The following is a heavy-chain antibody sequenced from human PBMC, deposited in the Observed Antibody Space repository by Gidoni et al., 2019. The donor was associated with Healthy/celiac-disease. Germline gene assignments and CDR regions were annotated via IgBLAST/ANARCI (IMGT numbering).Heavy chain of an antibody. D-gene: IGHD2-2*01. V-gene: IGHV1-3*01. J-gene: IGHJ4*02. CDR2: INAGNGNT. Sequence: QVQLVQSGAEVKKPGASVKVSCKASGYTFTSYAMHWVRQAPGQRLEWMGWINAGNGNTKYSQKFQGRVTITRDTSASTAYMELSSLRSEDTAVYYCAILRGQLLSVFDYWGQGTLVTVSS. CDR1: GYTFTSYA. CDR3: AILRGQLLSVFDY.